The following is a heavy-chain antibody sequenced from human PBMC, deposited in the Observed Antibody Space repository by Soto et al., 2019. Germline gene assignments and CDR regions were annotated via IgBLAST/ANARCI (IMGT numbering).Heavy chain of an antibody. CDR2: IWYDGSNK. CDR3: ARERITMVRGVFYYYGMDV. V-gene: IGHV3-33*01. Sequence: QVQLVESGGGVVQPGRSLRLSCAASGFTFSSYGMHWVRQAPGKGLEWVAVIWYDGSNKYYADSVKGRFTISRDNSKNPLYLQMNSLRAEDTAVYYCARERITMVRGVFYYYGMDVWGQGTTVTVSS. CDR1: GFTFSSYG. J-gene: IGHJ6*02. D-gene: IGHD3-10*01.